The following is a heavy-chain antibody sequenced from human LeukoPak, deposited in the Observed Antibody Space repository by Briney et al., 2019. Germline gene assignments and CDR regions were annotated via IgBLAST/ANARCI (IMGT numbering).Heavy chain of an antibody. CDR1: GGSISSYY. D-gene: IGHD2-2*01. CDR3: ARDLVPAATSYWFDP. J-gene: IGHJ5*02. CDR2: IYTSGST. Sequence: SETLSLTCTVSGGSISSYYWSWIRQPAGKGLEWIGRIYTSGSTNYNPSLKSRVTMSVDTSKNQFSLKLSSVTAADTAVYYCARDLVPAATSYWFDPWGQGTLVTVSS. V-gene: IGHV4-4*07.